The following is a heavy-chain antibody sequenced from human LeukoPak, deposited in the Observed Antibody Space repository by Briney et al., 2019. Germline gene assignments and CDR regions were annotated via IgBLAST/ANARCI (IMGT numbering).Heavy chain of an antibody. D-gene: IGHD3-10*01. J-gene: IGHJ4*02. CDR1: GFTFSSYG. CDR3: AIPIDYGSGSYDY. V-gene: IGHV3-30*03. Sequence: PGGSLRLSCAASGFTFSSYGMHWVRQAPGKGLEWVAVISYDGSNKYYADSVKGRFTISRDNSKNTLYLQMNSLRAEDTAVYYCAIPIDYGSGSYDYWGQGTLVTVSS. CDR2: ISYDGSNK.